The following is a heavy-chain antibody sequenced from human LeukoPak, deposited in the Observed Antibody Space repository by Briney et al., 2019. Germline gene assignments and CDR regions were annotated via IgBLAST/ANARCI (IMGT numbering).Heavy chain of an antibody. Sequence: ASVKVSCKASGGTFSSYAINWVRQATGQGLEWMGWMNPNSGNTGYAQKFQGRVTMTRNTSISTAYMELSSLRSEDTAVYYCARGGFLEWLSTYYYYYYGMDVWGQGTTVTVSS. CDR2: MNPNSGNT. CDR1: GGTFSSYA. CDR3: ARGGFLEWLSTYYYYYYGMDV. V-gene: IGHV1-8*02. D-gene: IGHD3-3*01. J-gene: IGHJ6*02.